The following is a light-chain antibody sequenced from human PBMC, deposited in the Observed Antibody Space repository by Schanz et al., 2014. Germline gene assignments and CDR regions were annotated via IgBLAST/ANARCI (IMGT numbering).Light chain of an antibody. J-gene: IGLJ2*01. CDR3: AAWDYNLNGLL. Sequence: QSALTQPPSASGSPGQSVAISCTGTSSDVGGNNYVSWYQQHPGKAPKLLIYEVNKRPSGVPDRFSGSKSGTTASLTVSVLQAEDEDDVYCAAWDYNLNGLLFGGGTKLTVL. CDR2: EVN. V-gene: IGLV2-8*01. CDR1: SSDVGGNNY.